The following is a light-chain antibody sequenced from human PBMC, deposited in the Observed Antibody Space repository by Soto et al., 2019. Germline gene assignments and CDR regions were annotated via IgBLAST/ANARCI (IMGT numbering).Light chain of an antibody. CDR2: AAS. Sequence: DIQMTQSPSSVSASVGDRVTITCRASQDISSWLAWFQQKPGKAPKLLIYAASSLQIGVPSRFSGRGSGADFTLTISSLQPEDYAAYYCLQGDRSPLTFGGGTKVELK. J-gene: IGKJ4*02. V-gene: IGKV1-12*01. CDR1: QDISSW. CDR3: LQGDRSPLT.